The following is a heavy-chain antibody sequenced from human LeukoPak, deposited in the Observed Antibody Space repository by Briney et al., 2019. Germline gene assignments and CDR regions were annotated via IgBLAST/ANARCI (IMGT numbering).Heavy chain of an antibody. CDR2: IIPIFGTA. CDR1: GGTFSSYA. Sequence: SVKVSCKASGGTFSSYAISWVRQAPGQGLEWMGGIIPIFGTANYAQKFQGRVTITADESTSTAYMELSSLRSDDTAVYFCARDMAAAGDFDSWGQGTLVTVSS. V-gene: IGHV1-69*13. J-gene: IGHJ4*02. CDR3: ARDMAAAGDFDS. D-gene: IGHD6-13*01.